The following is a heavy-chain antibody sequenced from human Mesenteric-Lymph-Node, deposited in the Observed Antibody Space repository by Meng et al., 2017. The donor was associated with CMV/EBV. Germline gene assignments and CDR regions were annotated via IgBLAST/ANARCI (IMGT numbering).Heavy chain of an antibody. Sequence: ASVKVSCKASGYTFTGYYMHWVRQAPGQGLEWMGWINPNSDGTNYAQKFQGRVTTTRDTSISTAYMELSRLRSDDTAVYYCAREKWEYQLLYYFDYWGQGTLVTVSS. D-gene: IGHD2-2*01. CDR3: AREKWEYQLLYYFDY. CDR1: GYTFTGYY. V-gene: IGHV1-2*02. CDR2: INPNSDGT. J-gene: IGHJ4*02.